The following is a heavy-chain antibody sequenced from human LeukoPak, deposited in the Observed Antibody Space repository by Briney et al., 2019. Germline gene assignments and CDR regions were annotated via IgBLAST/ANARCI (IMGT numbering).Heavy chain of an antibody. Sequence: SVKVSCKASGGTFSSYAISWVRQAPGQGLEWMGGIIPIFGTANYAQKFQGGVTITTDESTSTAYMELSSLRSEDTAVYYCARELEQPTTVVTPLDAFDVWGQGTMVTVSS. V-gene: IGHV1-69*05. D-gene: IGHD4-23*01. CDR2: IIPIFGTA. CDR1: GGTFSSYA. J-gene: IGHJ3*01. CDR3: ARELEQPTTVVTPLDAFDV.